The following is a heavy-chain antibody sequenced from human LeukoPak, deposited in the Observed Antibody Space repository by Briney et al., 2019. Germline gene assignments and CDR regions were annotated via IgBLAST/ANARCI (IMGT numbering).Heavy chain of an antibody. V-gene: IGHV3-49*04. CDR3: TRGKYYDFWSGYYPDY. J-gene: IGHJ4*02. CDR2: IRSKAYGGTT. CDR1: GFTFGDYV. D-gene: IGHD3-3*01. Sequence: GRSLRLSCTASGFTFGDYVMSWVRQAPGKGLEWVGFIRSKAYGGTTEYAASVKGRFTISRDDSKSIAYLQMNSLKTEDTAVYYCTRGKYYDFWSGYYPDYWGQGTLVTVSS.